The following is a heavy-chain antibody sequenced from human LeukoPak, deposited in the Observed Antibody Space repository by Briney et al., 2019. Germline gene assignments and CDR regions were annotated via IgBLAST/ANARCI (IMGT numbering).Heavy chain of an antibody. CDR2: IIPILGIA. Sequence: SVKVSCKASGGTFSSYAISWVRQAPGQGLEWMGRIIPILGIANYAQKFQGGVTITADKSTSTAYMELSSLRSEDTAVYYCARAGGGWYENYWGQGTLATVSS. J-gene: IGHJ4*02. CDR3: ARAGGGWYENY. CDR1: GGTFSSYA. V-gene: IGHV1-69*04. D-gene: IGHD6-19*01.